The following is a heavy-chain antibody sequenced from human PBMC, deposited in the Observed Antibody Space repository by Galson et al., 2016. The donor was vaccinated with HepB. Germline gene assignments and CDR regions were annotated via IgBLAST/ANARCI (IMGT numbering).Heavy chain of an antibody. Sequence: SLRLSCAASGFTLSQYWMHWVRQAPGEGLMWVSRINPEETTTNYADSVKGRFYVSRDNAKNTLYLQMNSLGVEDTALYYCLRGGLEPFDYWGQGTLVTVSS. D-gene: IGHD1-1*01. V-gene: IGHV3-74*01. CDR1: GFTLSQYW. CDR3: LRGGLEPFDY. CDR2: INPEETTT. J-gene: IGHJ4*02.